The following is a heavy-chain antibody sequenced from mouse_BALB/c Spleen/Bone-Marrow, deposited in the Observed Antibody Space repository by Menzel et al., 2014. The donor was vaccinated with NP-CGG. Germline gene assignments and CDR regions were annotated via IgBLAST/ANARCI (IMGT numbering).Heavy chain of an antibody. CDR3: VKGVYGNPFAY. D-gene: IGHD2-1*01. CDR1: GYSFTGYY. Sequence: LVKTGASVKISCKASGYSFTGYYMHWVKQSHGKSLEWIGYISCYNGATSYNQKFKGKATFTVDTSSSTAYMQFNSLTSEDPAVYYCVKGVYGNPFAYWGRGTLVTVSA. CDR2: ISCYNGAT. J-gene: IGHJ3*01. V-gene: IGHV1S34*01.